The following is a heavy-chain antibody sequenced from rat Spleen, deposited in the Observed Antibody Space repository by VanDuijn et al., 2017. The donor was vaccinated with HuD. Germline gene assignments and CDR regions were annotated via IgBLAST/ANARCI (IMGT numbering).Heavy chain of an antibody. J-gene: IGHJ2*01. CDR1: GFSLTSHG. CDR2: IWGDGST. V-gene: IGHV2-77*01. D-gene: IGHD1-5*01. CDR3: ADIISGDY. Sequence: QVQMKETGPGLVQTTQTLSVTCTVSGFSLTSHGVHWVRQAPGKGLERMGIIWGDGSTNYNSALKSRLSISRDTSKSQVFLTMNSLQTDDTAVYYCADIISGDYWGQGVMVTVSS.